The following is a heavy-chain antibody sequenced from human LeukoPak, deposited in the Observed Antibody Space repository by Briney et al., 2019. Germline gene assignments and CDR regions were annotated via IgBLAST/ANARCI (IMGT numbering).Heavy chain of an antibody. V-gene: IGHV3-53*01. J-gene: IGHJ6*03. Sequence: GGSLRLSCAASGFTVSSNYMGWVRQAPGKGLEWVSVIYSGGSTYYADSVKGRFTISRDNSKNTLYLQMNSLRAEDTAVYYCARGLYYYYMDVWGKGTTVTVSS. CDR2: IYSGGST. CDR1: GFTVSSNY. CDR3: ARGLYYYYMDV.